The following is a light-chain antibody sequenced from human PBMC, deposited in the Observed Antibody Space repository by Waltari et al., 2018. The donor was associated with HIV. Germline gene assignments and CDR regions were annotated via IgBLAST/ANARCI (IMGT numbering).Light chain of an antibody. CDR1: SSNIGGNA. J-gene: IGLJ2*01. V-gene: IGLV1-44*01. CDR3: AAWDDSLNGVL. CDR2: TYN. Sequence: QSVLTQPPSASGTPGQRVTITCSGSSSNIGGNAVTWYQQLPGTAPKLLIYTYNERPSGVPDRFSGSKSGTSASLAISGLQSEDEADYYCAAWDDSLNGVLFGGGTKLTVL.